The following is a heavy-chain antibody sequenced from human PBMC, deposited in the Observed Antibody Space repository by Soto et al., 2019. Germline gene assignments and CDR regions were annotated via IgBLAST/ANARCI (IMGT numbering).Heavy chain of an antibody. J-gene: IGHJ3*02. CDR1: GFTVSNNY. D-gene: IGHD3-22*01. Sequence: GESLRLSCAASGFTVSNNYMTWVRQAPGKGLEWVSVFYGGGRPYYADSVKGRFSVSRDNSKNTVYLHMNSLRAEDTAVYYCARGHYYYDSRGLQNGAFDIWGQGTMVTVSS. CDR3: ARGHYYYDSRGLQNGAFDI. V-gene: IGHV3-53*01. CDR2: FYGGGRP.